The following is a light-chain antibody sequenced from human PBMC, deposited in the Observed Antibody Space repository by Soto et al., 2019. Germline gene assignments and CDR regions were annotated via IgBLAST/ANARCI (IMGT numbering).Light chain of an antibody. CDR1: QSVLYSSNNNNY. J-gene: IGKJ1*01. CDR2: WAS. V-gene: IGKV4-1*01. CDR3: QQYSNSPLT. Sequence: DIVMTQSPDSLAVSLGERVTINCKSSQSVLYSSNNNNYLAWYQQKPGQPPKLLIYWASSRESGVPDRFSGSGSGTDFTLTISSLQAEDVAVYYCQQYSNSPLTFGQGTRVEVK.